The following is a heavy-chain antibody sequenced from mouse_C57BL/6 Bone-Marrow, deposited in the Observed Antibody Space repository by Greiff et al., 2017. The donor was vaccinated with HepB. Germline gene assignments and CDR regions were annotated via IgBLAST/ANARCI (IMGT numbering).Heavy chain of an antibody. CDR3: ARSLTGTPWFAY. V-gene: IGHV1-82*01. J-gene: IGHJ3*01. CDR1: GYAFSSSW. D-gene: IGHD4-1*01. CDR2: IYPGDGDT. Sequence: QVQLQQSGPELVKPGASVKISCKASGYAFSSSWMNWVKQRPGKGLEWIGRIYPGDGDTNYNGKFKGKATLTADKSSSTAYMQLSSLTSEDSAVYFCARSLTGTPWFAYWGQGTLVTVSA.